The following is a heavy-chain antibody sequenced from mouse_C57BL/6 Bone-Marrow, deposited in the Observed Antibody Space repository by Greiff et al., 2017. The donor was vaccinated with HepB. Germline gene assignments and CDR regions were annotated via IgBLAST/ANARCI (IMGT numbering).Heavy chain of an antibody. V-gene: IGHV1-19*01. CDR3: ARWYYGSSYNFDY. CDR1: GYTFTDYY. D-gene: IGHD1-1*01. Sequence: EVQLQQSGPVLVKPGASVKMSCKASGYTFTDYYMNWVKQSHGKSLECIGVINPYNGGTSYNQKFKGKATLTVDKSSSTAYMELNSLTSEDSAVYYCARWYYGSSYNFDYWGQGTTLTVSS. J-gene: IGHJ2*01. CDR2: INPYNGGT.